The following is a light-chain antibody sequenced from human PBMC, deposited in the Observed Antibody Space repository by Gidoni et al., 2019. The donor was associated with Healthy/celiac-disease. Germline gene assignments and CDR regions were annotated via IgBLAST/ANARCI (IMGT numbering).Light chain of an antibody. CDR1: QGISSY. J-gene: IGKJ4*01. Sequence: DIQLTPSPSFLSASVGDRVTITCRASQGISSYLAWYQQKPGKAPKLLIYAASTLQSVVPSRFSGSGSGTEFTLTISSLQPEDFATYYCQQLNSYPPPTFXGXTKVEIK. CDR2: AAS. V-gene: IGKV1-9*01. CDR3: QQLNSYPPPT.